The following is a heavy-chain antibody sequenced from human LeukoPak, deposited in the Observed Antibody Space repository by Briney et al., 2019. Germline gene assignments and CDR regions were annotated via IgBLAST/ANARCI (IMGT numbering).Heavy chain of an antibody. D-gene: IGHD3-10*01. CDR2: IKHDGSEA. J-gene: IGHJ4*02. V-gene: IGHV3-7*04. CDR3: TRDALFGSGRTHLDF. CDR1: EXTFDRYW. Sequence: PGGSLRLSCAASEXTFDRYWMSWVRQAPGKGLQWVANIKHDGSEAHYVDSVKGRFTISRDNAKNSLSLQMNSLKVDDTGVYFCTRDALFGSGRTHLDFWSQGTLVSVSS.